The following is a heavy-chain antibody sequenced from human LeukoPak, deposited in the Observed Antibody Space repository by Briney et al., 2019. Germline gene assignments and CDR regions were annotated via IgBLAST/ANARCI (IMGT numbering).Heavy chain of an antibody. CDR1: GYTFTNYV. CDR3: ARTMTTMTTHGELDF. D-gene: IGHD4-17*01. V-gene: IGHV1-18*01. J-gene: IGHJ4*02. CDR2: ISTYTGNS. Sequence: ASVTVSCKASGYTFTNYVLTWVRQAPGHGLEWMGRISTYTGNSNYAQKFQDRVTMTTDTSTGTAYMDLRNLSSDDTAVYYCARTMTTMTTHGELDFWGQGTLVTVSS.